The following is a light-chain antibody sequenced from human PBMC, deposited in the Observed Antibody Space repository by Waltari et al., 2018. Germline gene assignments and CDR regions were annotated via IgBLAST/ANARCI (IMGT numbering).Light chain of an antibody. V-gene: IGKV1-33*01. CDR1: QDITNY. CDR3: QHFDNVPYT. J-gene: IGKJ2*01. Sequence: DIQMTQSPSSLSASVGDRVTIPCQASQDITNYLNWYQQKPGTAPKHLIYEATNLETGVPSRFSGSGSGTDFTFTISSLQPEDIATYYCQHFDNVPYTFGQGTKLEIK. CDR2: EAT.